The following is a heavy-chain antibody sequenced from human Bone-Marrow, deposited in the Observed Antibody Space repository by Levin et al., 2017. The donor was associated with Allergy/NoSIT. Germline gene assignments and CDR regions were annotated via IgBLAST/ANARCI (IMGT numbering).Heavy chain of an antibody. CDR2: IIPLFDTA. V-gene: IGHV1-69*13. D-gene: IGHD1-14*01. J-gene: IGHJ3*02. CDR1: GGTFRSYA. CDR3: ATSTHQPQDAFDI. Sequence: SVKVSCKASGGTFRSYAICWVRQAPGQGLEWMGGIIPLFDTANYAENFQARVTITADESTSTAYMELSSLRSEDTAVYYCATSTHQPQDAFDIWGQGTMVTVSS.